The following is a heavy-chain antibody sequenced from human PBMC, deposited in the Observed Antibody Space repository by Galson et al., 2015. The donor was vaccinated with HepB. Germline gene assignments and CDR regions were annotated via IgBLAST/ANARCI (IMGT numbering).Heavy chain of an antibody. D-gene: IGHD6-19*01. CDR2: ISSSSSYI. CDR3: ARDGRWLVRAIDNWFDP. J-gene: IGHJ5*02. CDR1: GFTFSSYS. V-gene: IGHV3-21*01. Sequence: SLRLSCAASGFTFSSYSMNWVRQAPGKGLEWVSSISSSSSYIYYADSVKGRFTISRDNAKNSLYLQMNILRVEDTAVYYCARDGRWLVRAIDNWFDPWGQGSLVTVSS.